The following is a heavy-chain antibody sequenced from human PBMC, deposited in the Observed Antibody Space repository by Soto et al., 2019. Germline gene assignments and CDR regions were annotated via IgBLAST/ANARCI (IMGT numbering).Heavy chain of an antibody. CDR3: ARGYTSSWYYYGMDV. Sequence: QVQLQESGPGLVKPSQTLSLTCTVSGGSISSGGYYWSWIPQHPGKGLQWIGYIYNSGSTYYNPSLKSRVTISVDTSKNQFSLKLSSVTAADTAAYYCARGYTSSWYYYGMDVWGQGTTVTVSS. CDR1: GGSISSGGYY. D-gene: IGHD6-13*01. J-gene: IGHJ6*02. CDR2: IYNSGST. V-gene: IGHV4-31*03.